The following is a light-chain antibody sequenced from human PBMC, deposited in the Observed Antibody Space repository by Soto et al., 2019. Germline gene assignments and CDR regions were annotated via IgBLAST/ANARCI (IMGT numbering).Light chain of an antibody. J-gene: IGKJ1*01. CDR1: QGIGSW. V-gene: IGKV1-12*01. CDR3: QQANSFPWT. CDR2: AAS. Sequence: DIQMTQSPSSVSASVGDRVTITCRASQGIGSWLAWYQQKPGKAPKLLIYAASSLQSGVPSRFSGSGSRTDFTLAISSLQFEDFATYYCQQANSFPWTFGQGTKVEIK.